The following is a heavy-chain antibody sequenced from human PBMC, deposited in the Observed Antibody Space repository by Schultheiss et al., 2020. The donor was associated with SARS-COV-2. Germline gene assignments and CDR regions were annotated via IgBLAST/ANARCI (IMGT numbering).Heavy chain of an antibody. CDR2: ISGSGGST. CDR1: GFTFSSYA. J-gene: IGHJ3*02. V-gene: IGHV3-23*01. CDR3: AKTAITMIVVVTVGDAFDI. D-gene: IGHD3-22*01. Sequence: GGSLRLSCAASGFTFSSYAMSWVRQAPGKGLEWVSAISGSGGSTYYADSVKGRFTISRDNSKNTLYLQMNSLRAEDTAVYYCAKTAITMIVVVTVGDAFDIWGQGTMVTVSS.